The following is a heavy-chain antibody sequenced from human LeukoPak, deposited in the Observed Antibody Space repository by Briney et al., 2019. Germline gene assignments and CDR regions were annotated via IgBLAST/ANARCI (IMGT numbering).Heavy chain of an antibody. CDR3: AKDKPIIVVPAAVDAFDM. V-gene: IGHV3-30*02. J-gene: IGHJ3*02. Sequence: PGGSLRLSCAASGFTFSSYGMHWVRQAPGKGLEWVAIILYDGSNKYYADSVKGRFTISRDNSKNTLYLQMNSLRAEDTAVYYCAKDKPIIVVPAAVDAFDMWGQGTMVTVSS. CDR1: GFTFSSYG. D-gene: IGHD2-2*01. CDR2: ILYDGSNK.